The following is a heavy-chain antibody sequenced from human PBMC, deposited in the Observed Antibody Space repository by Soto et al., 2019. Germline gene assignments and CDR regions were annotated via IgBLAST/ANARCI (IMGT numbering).Heavy chain of an antibody. CDR2: ISPGCDRI. CDR1: GFMFDSYA. V-gene: IGHV3-48*02. CDR3: TKSADSAGWGVDF. D-gene: IGHD1-26*01. Sequence: EVQLVESGGGLVQPGGSLRLSCVASGFMFDSYAMNWVRQAPGKGLEWVSYISPGCDRIYYAESLKGRITISRDNGRSVLSLEMTILRDEDTAFYYCTKSADSAGWGVDFWVQGTLVTVSS. J-gene: IGHJ4*02.